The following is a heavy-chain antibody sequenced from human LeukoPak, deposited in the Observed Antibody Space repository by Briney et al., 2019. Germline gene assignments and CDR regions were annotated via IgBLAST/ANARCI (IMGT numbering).Heavy chain of an antibody. CDR2: ISWDGGST. CDR1: GFTFDEST. D-gene: IGHD1/OR15-1a*01. V-gene: IGHV3-43*01. CDR3: AKGNHHTSEQYNWFAP. Sequence: GGSLRLSCAASGFTFDESTMQWVRQGPGKGLEWVALISWDGGSTYYADSVKGRFTISRDNSKNFVYLQMSSLRTEDTVLYYCAKGNHHTSEQYNWFAPWGQGTLVTVSS. J-gene: IGHJ5*02.